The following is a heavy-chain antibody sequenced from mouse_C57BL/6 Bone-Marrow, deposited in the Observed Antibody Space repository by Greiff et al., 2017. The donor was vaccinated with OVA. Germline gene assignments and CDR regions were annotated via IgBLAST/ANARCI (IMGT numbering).Heavy chain of an antibody. V-gene: IGHV1-64*01. J-gene: IGHJ3*01. CDR3: ARQYYASSPWFAY. Sequence: VQLQQPGAELVKPGASVKLSCKASGYTFTSYWMHWVKQRPGQGLEWIGMIHPNSGSTNYNEKFKSKATLTVDKSSSTAYMQLSSLTSEDSAVYYCARQYYASSPWFAYWGQGTLVTVSA. CDR1: GYTFTSYW. D-gene: IGHD1-1*01. CDR2: IHPNSGST.